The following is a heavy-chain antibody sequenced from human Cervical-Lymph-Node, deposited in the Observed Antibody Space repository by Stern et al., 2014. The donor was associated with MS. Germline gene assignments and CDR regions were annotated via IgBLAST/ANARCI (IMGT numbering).Heavy chain of an antibody. CDR3: ARSPTQWGSGSYHFDY. J-gene: IGHJ4*02. CDR2: IFPGDSDT. V-gene: IGHV5-51*01. Sequence: EVQLVESGAEVKKPGESLKISCKGSGYSFTSYWIGWVRQMPGKGLEWMGIIFPGDSDTRYSPSFQGQVTISADKSISPAYLQWSSLKASDTAMYYCARSPTQWGSGSYHFDYWGQGTLVTVSS. CDR1: GYSFTSYW. D-gene: IGHD3-10*01.